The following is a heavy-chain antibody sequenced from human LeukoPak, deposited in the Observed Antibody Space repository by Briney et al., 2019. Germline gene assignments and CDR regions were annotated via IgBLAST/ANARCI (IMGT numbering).Heavy chain of an antibody. CDR3: ARGFSLGAFDY. CDR1: GFTFSSYS. J-gene: IGHJ4*02. CDR2: ISSSSTI. Sequence: PGGSLRLSCAASGFTFSSYSMNWVRQAPGKGLEWVSYISSSSTIYYADSVKGRFTISRDNAKNSLYLQMNSLRAEDTAVYYCARGFSLGAFDYWGQGTLVTVSS. V-gene: IGHV3-48*01. D-gene: IGHD3-3*01.